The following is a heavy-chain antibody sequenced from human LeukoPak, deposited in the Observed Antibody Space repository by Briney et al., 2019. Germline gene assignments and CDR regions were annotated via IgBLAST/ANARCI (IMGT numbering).Heavy chain of an antibody. V-gene: IGHV4-59*01. J-gene: IGHJ4*02. CDR1: SGSTSGYY. CDR3: ARAGPSSGWYNFDY. CDR2: VYSSGST. D-gene: IGHD6-19*01. Sequence: KPSDTLSLTCAVSSGSTSGYYWSWIRQPPGKGLEWIGCVYSSGSTNYDPSLKGRVTISIDTSKNQFSLRLNSVTAADTAVYYCARAGPSSGWYNFDYWGQGTLVTVSS.